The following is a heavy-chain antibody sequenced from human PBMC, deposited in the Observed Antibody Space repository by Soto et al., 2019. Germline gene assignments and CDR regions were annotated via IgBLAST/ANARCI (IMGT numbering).Heavy chain of an antibody. J-gene: IGHJ6*02. V-gene: IGHV1-69*12. D-gene: IGHD3-22*01. CDR3: ARGGSDYEGSGYYQGHV. CDR1: EGTSSNNG. CDR2: IVPIFGA. Sequence: QVQLVQSGAEVKKPGSSVKVSCKSSEGTSSNNGFSWGRQPPGQGLEGMGVIVPIFGAEHPQKFQGRVTITADESTNTVFMELRGLRSEDTAVYYCARGGSDYEGSGYYQGHVWGQGTTVTVSS.